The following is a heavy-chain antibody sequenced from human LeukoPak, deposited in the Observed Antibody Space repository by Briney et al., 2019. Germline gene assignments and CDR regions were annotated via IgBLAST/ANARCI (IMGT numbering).Heavy chain of an antibody. Sequence: SVKVSCKASGGTFSSCAISWVRQAPGQGLEWMGGIIPIFGTANYAQKFQGRVTITADESTSTAYMELSSLRSEDTAVYYCARARSPRYYDFWSGYPAVWFDLWGQGTLVTVSS. CDR2: IIPIFGTA. D-gene: IGHD3-3*01. CDR3: ARARSPRYYDFWSGYPAVWFDL. CDR1: GGTFSSCA. J-gene: IGHJ5*02. V-gene: IGHV1-69*01.